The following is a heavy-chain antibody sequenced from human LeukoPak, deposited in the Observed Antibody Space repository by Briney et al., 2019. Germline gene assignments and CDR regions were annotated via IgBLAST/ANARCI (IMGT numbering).Heavy chain of an antibody. CDR3: ARRPAALHP. D-gene: IGHD6-13*01. Sequence: KPSETLSLTCAVSGYHYWIWIRHPPGKGLEGIGEILHTGSTNYNPSFKSRVSTSIDTSRDQLFLRLTSVTAPDTAAYYCARRPAALHPWGQGTLVTVSS. CDR1: GYHY. J-gene: IGHJ5*02. V-gene: IGHV4-34*12. CDR2: ILHTGST.